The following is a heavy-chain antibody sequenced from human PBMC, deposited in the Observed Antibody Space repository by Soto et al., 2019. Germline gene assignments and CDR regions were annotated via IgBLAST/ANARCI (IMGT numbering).Heavy chain of an antibody. CDR2: ISATTTYK. CDR1: GFTFDSYT. J-gene: IGHJ2*01. Sequence: GGSLRLSCTASGFTFDSYTMNWLRQAPGRGLEWVSSISATTTYKYYADSVEGRFTISRYNAKNSLYLQTNSLGAEDTAVYYCVRGGPSKPGHLWYFDLWGRGILVTVSS. CDR3: VRGGPSKPGHLWYFDL. V-gene: IGHV3-21*01. D-gene: IGHD2-8*02.